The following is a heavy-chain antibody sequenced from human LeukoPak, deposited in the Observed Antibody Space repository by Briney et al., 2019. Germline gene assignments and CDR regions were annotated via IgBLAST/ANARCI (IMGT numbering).Heavy chain of an antibody. CDR1: GFTFSSYE. Sequence: PGGSLRLSCAASGFTFSSYEMNWVRLAPGKGLEWVSFVTSSGNTMYYADSVKGRFTISRDNAKNSLYLQMNSLRADDTAVYYCARLRSKYWFDPWGQGTLVTVSS. V-gene: IGHV3-48*03. CDR2: VTSSGNTM. CDR3: ARLRSKYWFDP. D-gene: IGHD4-11*01. J-gene: IGHJ5*02.